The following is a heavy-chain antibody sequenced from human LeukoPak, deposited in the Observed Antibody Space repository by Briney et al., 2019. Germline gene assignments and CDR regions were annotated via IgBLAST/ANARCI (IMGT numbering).Heavy chain of an antibody. D-gene: IGHD1-1*01. Sequence: GWSLSLSCAASGFIFSNYAMTWVRQAPGGGLQWVSCINQNGFDTYYTDSVRGRFIISRDNSKNTLYLQMNSLSPEDTAVYYCSKGPKRLSSAGTPHEWGEGSLVSVSS. CDR2: INQNGFDT. CDR3: SKGPKRLSSAGTPHE. V-gene: IGHV3-23*01. J-gene: IGHJ4*02. CDR1: GFIFSNYA.